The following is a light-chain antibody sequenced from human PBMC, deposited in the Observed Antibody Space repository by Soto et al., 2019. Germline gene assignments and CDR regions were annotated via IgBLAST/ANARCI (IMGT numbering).Light chain of an antibody. CDR1: KLGDKY. V-gene: IGLV3-1*01. CDR2: QDN. Sequence: SYELTQPPSVSVSPGQTASITCSGDKLGDKYACWYQLRPGQSPVLVIYQDNKRPSGIPERFSGSNSGNTATLTISGTQAMDEADYYCQAWDSSTVPHIVFGGGTKLTVL. CDR3: QAWDSSTVPHIV. J-gene: IGLJ2*01.